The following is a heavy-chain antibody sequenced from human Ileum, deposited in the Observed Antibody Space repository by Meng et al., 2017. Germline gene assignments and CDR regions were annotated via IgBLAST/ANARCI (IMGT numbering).Heavy chain of an antibody. V-gene: IGHV3-74*01. CDR3: ARVSGYSSSWYAY. Sequence: GESLKISCAASGFTFSSYWMHWVRQAPGKGLVWVSRINSDGSSTSYADSVKGRFTISRDNAKNTLYLQMNSLRAEDTAVYYCARVSGYSSSWYAYWGQRTLVTVSS. D-gene: IGHD6-13*01. CDR2: INSDGSST. J-gene: IGHJ4*02. CDR1: GFTFSSYW.